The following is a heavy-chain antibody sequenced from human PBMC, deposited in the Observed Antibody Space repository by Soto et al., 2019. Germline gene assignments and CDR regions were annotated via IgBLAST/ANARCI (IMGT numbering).Heavy chain of an antibody. CDR2: INAGNGNT. Sequence: ASVKVSCKASGYTFTSYAMHWVRQAPGQRLEWMGWINAGNGNTKYSQKFQGRVTITRDTSASTAYMELRSLRSDDTAVYYCARGRIVGATSPWVTWGQGTLVTVSS. CDR3: ARGRIVGATSPWVT. V-gene: IGHV1-3*01. D-gene: IGHD1-26*01. J-gene: IGHJ5*02. CDR1: GYTFTSYA.